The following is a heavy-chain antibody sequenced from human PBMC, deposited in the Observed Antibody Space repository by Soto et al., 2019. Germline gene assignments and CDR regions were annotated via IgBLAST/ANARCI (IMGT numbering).Heavy chain of an antibody. CDR3: ARDAPDIVVVPAAIRYYFDY. CDR2: IWYDGSNK. D-gene: IGHD2-2*01. J-gene: IGHJ4*02. V-gene: IGHV3-33*01. Sequence: GGSLRLSCAASGFTFSSYGMHWVRQAPGKGLEWVAVIWYDGSNKYYADSVKGRFTISRDNSKNTLYLQMNSLRAEDTAVYYCARDAPDIVVVPAAIRYYFDYWGQGTLVTVSS. CDR1: GFTFSSYG.